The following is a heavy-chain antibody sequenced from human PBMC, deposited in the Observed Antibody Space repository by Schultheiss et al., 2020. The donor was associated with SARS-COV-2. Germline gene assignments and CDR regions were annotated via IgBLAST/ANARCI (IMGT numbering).Heavy chain of an antibody. D-gene: IGHD3-3*01. CDR2: ISWNSGSI. V-gene: IGHV3-9*01. Sequence: GGSLRLSCAASGITFDDYAMHWVRQAPGKGLEWVSGISWNSGSIGYADSVKGRFTISRDNAKNSLYLQMNSLRAEDTALYYCAKEFGSVWWFDPWGQGTLVTVSS. CDR1: GITFDDYA. J-gene: IGHJ5*02. CDR3: AKEFGSVWWFDP.